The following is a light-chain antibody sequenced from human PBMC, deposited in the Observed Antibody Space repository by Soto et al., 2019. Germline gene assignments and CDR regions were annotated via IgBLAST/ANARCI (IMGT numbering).Light chain of an antibody. Sequence: DIQMTQSPSSLSASVGDTVTITCRASQSISVHLNWYQQKPGKVPKLLIYAASNLQSGVPSSFSGSGSETDFAPTISTLPPEDFATYYCHQGNISPYTFGQGTKRQI. CDR3: HQGNISPYT. CDR1: QSISVH. J-gene: IGKJ2*01. V-gene: IGKV1-39*01. CDR2: AAS.